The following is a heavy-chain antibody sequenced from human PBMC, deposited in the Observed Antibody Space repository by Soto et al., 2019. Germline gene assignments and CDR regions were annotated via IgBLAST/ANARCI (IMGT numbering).Heavy chain of an antibody. V-gene: IGHV4-39*01. CDR1: GGSISKSNYY. CDR2: IYYSGST. CDR3: ASPTLGAFDI. J-gene: IGHJ3*02. D-gene: IGHD3-16*01. Sequence: QLQLQESGPGLVKPSETLSLTCTVSGGSISKSNYYWGWIRQPPGKGLEWIGSIYYSGSTSYNSSLNSRVTISVDTSKNQFSLRLSAVTAADTAVYYCASPTLGAFDIWGQGTMVTVSS.